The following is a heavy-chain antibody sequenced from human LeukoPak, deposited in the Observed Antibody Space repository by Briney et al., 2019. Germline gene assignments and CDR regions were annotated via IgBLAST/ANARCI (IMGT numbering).Heavy chain of an antibody. D-gene: IGHD2-2*01. J-gene: IGHJ4*02. V-gene: IGHV3-30*18. Sequence: GGSLRLSCAASGFTFSSYGMHWVRQAPGKGLEWVAVISYDGSNKYYADSVKGRFTISRDDSKNTLYLQMNSLRAEDTAVYYCAKVNGLYCSSTSCTSVYWGQGTLVTVSS. CDR2: ISYDGSNK. CDR1: GFTFSSYG. CDR3: AKVNGLYCSSTSCTSVY.